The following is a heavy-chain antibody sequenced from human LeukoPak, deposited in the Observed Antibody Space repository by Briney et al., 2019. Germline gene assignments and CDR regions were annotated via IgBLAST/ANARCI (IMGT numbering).Heavy chain of an antibody. CDR3: ARGCYDSSGYYYEGY. CDR1: GFTFSSNA. Sequence: PGGSLRLSCAASGFTFSSNAMSWVRQAPGKGLEWVSVIYSGGSTYYADSVKGRFTISRHNSKNTLYLQMNSLRAEDTAVYYCARGCYDSSGYYYEGYWGQGTLVTVSS. V-gene: IGHV3-53*04. D-gene: IGHD3-22*01. J-gene: IGHJ4*02. CDR2: IYSGGST.